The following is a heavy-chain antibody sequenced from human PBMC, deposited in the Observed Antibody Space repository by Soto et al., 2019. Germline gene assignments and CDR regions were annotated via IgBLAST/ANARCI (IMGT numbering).Heavy chain of an antibody. CDR3: AKRGDCTSTSCRGAVDP. CDR1: GFMFSSYA. V-gene: IGHV3-23*01. Sequence: EVQLLESGGGLVQPGGSLRLSCAASGFMFSSYAMTWIRQAPGKGLEWVSTISGSGELTYFADSVKGRCTISRDNSKNTMYLQMNSLRAEDTAVYYCAKRGDCTSTSCRGAVDPWGQGTLVTVSS. D-gene: IGHD2-2*01. CDR2: ISGSGELT. J-gene: IGHJ5*02.